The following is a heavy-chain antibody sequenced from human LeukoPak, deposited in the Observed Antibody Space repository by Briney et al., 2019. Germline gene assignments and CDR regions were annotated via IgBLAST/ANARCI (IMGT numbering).Heavy chain of an antibody. V-gene: IGHV3-53*01. CDR3: ARDEAAAKTNALDI. CDR1: GFTVSRNY. Sequence: GGSLRLSCAASGFTVSRNYMNWVRQAPGKGLEWVSVLYRGGSTYYADSVEGRFTISRDNSKNTLSLQMNSLRADDTAVYYCARDEAAAKTNALDIWGQGTKVTVSS. J-gene: IGHJ3*02. CDR2: LYRGGST. D-gene: IGHD6-13*01.